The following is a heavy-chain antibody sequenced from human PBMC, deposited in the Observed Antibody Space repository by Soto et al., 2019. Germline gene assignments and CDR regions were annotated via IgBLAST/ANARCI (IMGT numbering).Heavy chain of an antibody. CDR2: INGRGNYI. Sequence: LRLSCASSGFTFSTYTMNWVRQAPGKGLEWVSSINGRGNYIYYAESVKGRFTISRDNAKNSLYLQMDRLRAEDMALYYCVREDGKVGTNSAFDYWGVGALVTVSS. D-gene: IGHD1-26*01. CDR1: GFTFSTYT. J-gene: IGHJ4*02. V-gene: IGHV3-21*01. CDR3: VREDGKVGTNSAFDY.